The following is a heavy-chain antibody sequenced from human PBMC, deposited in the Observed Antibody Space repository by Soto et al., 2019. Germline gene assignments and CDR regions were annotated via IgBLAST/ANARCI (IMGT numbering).Heavy chain of an antibody. V-gene: IGHV5-51*01. CDR3: ARQFDTSCYTGSRHFFDY. D-gene: IGHD2-2*02. J-gene: IGHJ4*02. Sequence: GESLKISCKGSGYSFTSYWIGWVRQMPGKGLEWMGIIYLDDSDTRYSPSFQGQVTISADKSISTAYLQWSSLKTSDTAMYYCARQFDTSCYTGSRHFFDYWGQGALVTVSS. CDR1: GYSFTSYW. CDR2: IYLDDSDT.